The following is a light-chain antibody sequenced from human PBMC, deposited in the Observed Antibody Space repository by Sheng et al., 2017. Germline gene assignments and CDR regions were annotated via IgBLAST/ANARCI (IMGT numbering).Light chain of an antibody. V-gene: IGLV2-14*03. J-gene: IGLJ2*01. CDR3: SSYADNNKYVV. CDR2: DVG. CDR1: SNDIGIYDY. Sequence: QSALTQPASVSGSPGQSITISCTGTSNDIGIYDYVSWYQQYPGKAPKLLIYDVGNRPAGVSDRFSGSKSGHTASLTISDLQAEDEADYYCSSYADNNKYVVFGRGTKLTVL.